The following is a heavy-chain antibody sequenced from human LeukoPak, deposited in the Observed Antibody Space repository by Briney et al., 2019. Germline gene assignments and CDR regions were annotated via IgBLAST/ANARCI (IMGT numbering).Heavy chain of an antibody. D-gene: IGHD3-10*01. J-gene: IGHJ4*02. V-gene: IGHV4-39*07. Sequence: SETLSLTCTVSGGSISSSSYYWGWIRQPPGKGLEWIGSIYYSGSTYYNPSLKSRVTISVDTSKNQFSLKLSSVTAADTAVYYCARGDYYGSGSPYYFDYWGQGTLVTVSS. CDR2: IYYSGST. CDR1: GGSISSSSYY. CDR3: ARGDYYGSGSPYYFDY.